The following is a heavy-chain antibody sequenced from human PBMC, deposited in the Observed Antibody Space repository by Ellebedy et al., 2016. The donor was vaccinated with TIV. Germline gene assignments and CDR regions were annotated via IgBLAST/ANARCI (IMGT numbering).Heavy chain of an antibody. Sequence: GESLKISCVGSGFTFSDTFSDHHMDWVRQAPGKGLEWVARIRNKPRSYTTEYAASVKGRFTISRDDSKNSLYLHMNGLKTEDSAVYYCAGCRSGNIFECWGQGTLVTVSS. CDR1: GFTFSDTFSDHH. V-gene: IGHV3-72*01. CDR2: IRNKPRSYTT. CDR3: AGCRSGNIFEC. J-gene: IGHJ4*02. D-gene: IGHD6-25*01.